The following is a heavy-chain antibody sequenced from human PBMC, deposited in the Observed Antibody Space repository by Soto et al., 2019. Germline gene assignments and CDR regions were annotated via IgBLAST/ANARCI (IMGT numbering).Heavy chain of an antibody. Sequence: PSETLSLTCTVSGGSISSYYWSWIRQPPGKGLEWIGYIYYSGSTNYNPSLNSRVTISVDTSKNQFSLKLSSLTAADTAVYYCARGLNYDFWSGSLADYWGQGTLVTAPQ. J-gene: IGHJ4*02. CDR3: ARGLNYDFWSGSLADY. V-gene: IGHV4-59*01. CDR2: IYYSGST. CDR1: GGSISSYY. D-gene: IGHD3-3*01.